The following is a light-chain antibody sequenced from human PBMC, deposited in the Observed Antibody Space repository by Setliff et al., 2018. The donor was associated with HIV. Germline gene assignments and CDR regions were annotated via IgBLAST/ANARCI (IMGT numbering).Light chain of an antibody. CDR1: NSDVGNYNQ. V-gene: IGLV2-23*02. CDR2: EVN. J-gene: IGLJ1*01. Sequence: QSALAQPASVSGSPGQTHTISCTGSNSDVGNYNQVSWYQQYPGEAPRLIIFEVNERPSWSSDRFSASKSGNTASLIISTPQAEDEADYHCCSYAGGNTFIFGTGTKVTVL. CDR3: CSYAGGNTFI.